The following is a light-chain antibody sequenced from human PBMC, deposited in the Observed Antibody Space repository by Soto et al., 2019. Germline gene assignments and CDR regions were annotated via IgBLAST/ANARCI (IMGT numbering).Light chain of an antibody. V-gene: IGKV1-6*01. CDR1: QGIRSA. CDR3: QQSYSTPLT. Sequence: AIQLTQSPSSLSASVGDRVTITCRASQGIRSALGWYQQKPGKVPKLLIYAASTLQSGVPSRFSGSGSGTDFTLTISSLQPEDFATYYCQQSYSTPLTVGQGTRLEIK. CDR2: AAS. J-gene: IGKJ5*01.